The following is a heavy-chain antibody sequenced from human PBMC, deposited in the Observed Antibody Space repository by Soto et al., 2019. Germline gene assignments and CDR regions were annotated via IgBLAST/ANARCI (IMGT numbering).Heavy chain of an antibody. D-gene: IGHD2-2*01. V-gene: IGHV3-48*02. CDR1: GFPFSTYS. CDR2: ISASTLTI. Sequence: PWGSLRLSCSASGFPFSTYSMSWGRQAPGKGLEWISYISASTLTIFYADSVKGRFTISRDTAQNSLYLQMNSLRDEDTAVYYCARAPQLVAPAATGFDSWGQGTLVTVSS. J-gene: IGHJ4*02. CDR3: ARAPQLVAPAATGFDS.